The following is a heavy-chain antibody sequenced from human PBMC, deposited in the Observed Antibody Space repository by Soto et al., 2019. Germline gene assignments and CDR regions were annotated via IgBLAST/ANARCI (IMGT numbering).Heavy chain of an antibody. CDR3: ARELSDYDSSGYYSNWFDP. CDR1: GGSISSGGYY. Sequence: SETLSLTCTVSGGSISSGGYYWSWIRQHPGKGLEWIGYIYYSGSTYYNPSLKSRVTISVDTSKNQFSLKLSSVTAADTAVYYCARELSDYDSSGYYSNWFDPWGQGTLGTSPQ. D-gene: IGHD3-22*01. J-gene: IGHJ5*02. CDR2: IYYSGST. V-gene: IGHV4-31*03.